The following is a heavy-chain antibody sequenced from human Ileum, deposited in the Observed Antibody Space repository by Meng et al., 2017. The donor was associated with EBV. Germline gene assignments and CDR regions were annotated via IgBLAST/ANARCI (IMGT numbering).Heavy chain of an antibody. D-gene: IGHD3-10*01. Sequence: QGQLQEAGPGLVLPPGTLSLTGAVAAGSVSGSDWWSWVRQPPGKGLEWIGEVYHDGATNYHASLKSRVTISLDKSKNEVNLHLNSPTAADTAVYFCARSSPIVRGLDYWGQGTLVTVSS. J-gene: IGHJ4*02. CDR1: AGSVSGSDW. V-gene: IGHV4-4*01. CDR3: ARSSPIVRGLDY. CDR2: VYHDGAT.